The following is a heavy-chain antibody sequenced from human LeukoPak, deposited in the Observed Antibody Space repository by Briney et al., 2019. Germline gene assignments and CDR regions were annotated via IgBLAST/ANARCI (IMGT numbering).Heavy chain of an antibody. V-gene: IGHV1-69*05. Sequence: ASVKVSCKASGGTFSSYAISWVRQAPGQGLEWMGGIIPIFGTANYARKFQGRVTITTDESTSTAYMELSSLRSEDTAVYYCAVGPKGEVDMIPFGGVIVTHFDYWGQGTLVTVSS. CDR2: IIPIFGTA. CDR3: AVGPKGEVDMIPFGGVIVTHFDY. CDR1: GGTFSSYA. J-gene: IGHJ4*02. D-gene: IGHD3-16*02.